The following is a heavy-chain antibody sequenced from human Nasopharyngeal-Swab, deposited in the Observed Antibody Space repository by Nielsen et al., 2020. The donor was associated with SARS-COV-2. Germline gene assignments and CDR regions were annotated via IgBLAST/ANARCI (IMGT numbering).Heavy chain of an antibody. CDR1: GFTFSNAW. CDR3: TTDGVAGTHLSFYYYGMDV. D-gene: IGHD6-19*01. V-gene: IGHV3-15*01. Sequence: GESLKISCAASGFTFSNAWMSWVRQAPGKGLEWVGRIKSKTDGGTTDYAAPVKGRLTISRDDSKNTLYLQMNSLKTEDTAVYYCTTDGVAGTHLSFYYYGMDVWGQGTTVTVSS. J-gene: IGHJ6*02. CDR2: IKSKTDGGTT.